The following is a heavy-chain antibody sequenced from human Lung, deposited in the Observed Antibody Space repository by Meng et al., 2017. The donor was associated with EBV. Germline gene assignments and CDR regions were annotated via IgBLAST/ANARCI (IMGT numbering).Heavy chain of an antibody. D-gene: IGHD2-21*02. V-gene: IGHV4-39*01. CDR3: ARECSGGDCYIVY. J-gene: IGHJ4*02. CDR2: IYYSGST. CDR1: GGSISSRCAY. Sequence: LQEACPGLVEPPGARPATCMVSGGSISSRCAYWCWIRQPPGKGLEWLGNIYYSGSTYYNPSLKSRVTISVDTSKNRFSLKLTSVTAADTAVYYCARECSGGDCYIVYWGQGNVVTVSS.